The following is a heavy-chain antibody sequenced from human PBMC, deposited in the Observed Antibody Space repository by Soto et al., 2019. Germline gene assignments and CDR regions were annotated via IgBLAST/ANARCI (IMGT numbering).Heavy chain of an antibody. V-gene: IGHV4-34*01. CDR3: ASKWHPLVHLERRRWHWFDS. CDR1: GGSFSAYY. Sequence: PSETLSLTCAVYGGSFSAYYWSWIRQPPGKGLEWIGEIDHLGRTNYSPSLRSRVTISLDTFKNQFSLRLSSVTAADTAVYYCASKWHPLVHLERRRWHWFDSWGQGTLVTVSS. CDR2: IDHLGRT. D-gene: IGHD1-1*01. J-gene: IGHJ5*01.